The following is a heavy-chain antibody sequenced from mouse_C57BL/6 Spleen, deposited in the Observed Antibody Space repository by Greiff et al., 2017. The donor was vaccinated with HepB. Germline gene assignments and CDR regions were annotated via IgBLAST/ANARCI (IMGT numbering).Heavy chain of an antibody. V-gene: IGHV5-4*01. D-gene: IGHD3-2*02. CDR3: AREGRQLRLRNAMDY. Sequence: EVQLVESGGGLVKPGGSLKLSCAASGFTFSSYAMSWVRQTPEKRLEWVATISDGGSYTYYPDNVKGRFTISRDNAKNNLYLQMSHLKSEDTAMYYCAREGRQLRLRNAMDYWGQGTSVTVSS. CDR1: GFTFSSYA. J-gene: IGHJ4*01. CDR2: ISDGGSYT.